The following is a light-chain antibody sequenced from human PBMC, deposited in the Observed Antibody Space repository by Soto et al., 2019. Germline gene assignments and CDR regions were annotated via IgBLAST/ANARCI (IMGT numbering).Light chain of an antibody. Sequence: DIQMTQSPSSVSASVGDRVTITCRASQTLNNYLTWFQQKPGKAPKVLIYAASTLQSGVPSRFSGSGSGAEFTLTIRSLQPEDFATYYCKQSFSPLLTFGGGTKVDIK. J-gene: IGKJ4*01. V-gene: IGKV1-39*01. CDR2: AAS. CDR3: KQSFSPLLT. CDR1: QTLNNY.